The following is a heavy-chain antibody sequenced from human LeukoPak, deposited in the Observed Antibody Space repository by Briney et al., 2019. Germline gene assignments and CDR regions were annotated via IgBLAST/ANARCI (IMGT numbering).Heavy chain of an antibody. V-gene: IGHV1-8*03. J-gene: IGHJ4*02. CDR1: GYTFTSYD. CDR2: MNPNSGNT. D-gene: IGHD2-15*01. Sequence: ASVKVSCKASGYTFTSYDINWVRQATGPGLEWMGWMNPNSGNTGYAQKFQGRVTITRNTSISTAYMELSSLRSEDTAVYYSARGLYCSGGSCYLYYFDYWGQGTLVTVSS. CDR3: ARGLYCSGGSCYLYYFDY.